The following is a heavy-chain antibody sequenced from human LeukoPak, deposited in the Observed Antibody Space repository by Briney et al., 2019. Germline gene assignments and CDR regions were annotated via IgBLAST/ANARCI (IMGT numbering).Heavy chain of an antibody. CDR3: ARWGDYDVLTGYYVSDY. Sequence: PGGSLRLSCAASGFTFSNYAMSWVRPAPGKGLEWVSAITGSGSGIYYADSMKSRFTISRDNSKNTLYLQINSLRAEDTAVYYCARWGDYDVLTGYYVSDYWGQGTLVTVSS. J-gene: IGHJ4*02. D-gene: IGHD3-9*01. CDR1: GFTFSNYA. CDR2: ITGSGSGI. V-gene: IGHV3-23*01.